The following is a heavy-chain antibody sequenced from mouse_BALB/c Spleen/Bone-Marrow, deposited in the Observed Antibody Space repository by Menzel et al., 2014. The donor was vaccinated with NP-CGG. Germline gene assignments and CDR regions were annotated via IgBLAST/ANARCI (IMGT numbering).Heavy chain of an antibody. V-gene: IGHV1-14*01. Sequence: EVQLQQSGPELVKPGASVKMSCKASGYTFTSHVMHWVKQKPGQGLEWIGYINPYNDGTKYNEKFKGKATLTSDKSSSTAYMELSSLTSGDSAVYYCARSLYGYDRYFDVWGAGTTVTVSS. CDR3: ARSLYGYDRYFDV. J-gene: IGHJ1*01. CDR1: GYTFTSHV. D-gene: IGHD2-2*01. CDR2: INPYNDGT.